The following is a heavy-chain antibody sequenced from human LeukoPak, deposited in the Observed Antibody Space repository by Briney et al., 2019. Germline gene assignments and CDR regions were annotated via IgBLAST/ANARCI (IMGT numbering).Heavy chain of an antibody. J-gene: IGHJ4*02. D-gene: IGHD3-10*01. CDR2: ISSGSHYI. V-gene: IGHV3-21*01. Sequence: GGSLRLSCGASGFTFNTYSMSWVRQAPGKGLEWVSFISSGSHYIYYADSVKSRFTISRDNTKNSLFLQMNSLRAEDTAVYYCARGSLSSGSHYGDYWGQGALVTVAS. CDR1: GFTFNTYS. CDR3: ARGSLSSGSHYGDY.